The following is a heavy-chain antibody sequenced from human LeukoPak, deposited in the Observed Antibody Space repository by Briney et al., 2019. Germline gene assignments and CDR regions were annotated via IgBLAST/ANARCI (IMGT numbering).Heavy chain of an antibody. V-gene: IGHV4-34*01. D-gene: IGHD6-13*01. CDR1: GGSFSGYY. Sequence: SETLSLTCAVYGGSFSGYYWSWLRQPPGKGLEWIGEINHSGSTNYNPSLKSRVTISVDTSKNQFSLKLSSVTAADTAVYYCARGWGYSSSWYYFDYWGQGTLVTVSS. CDR3: ARGWGYSSSWYYFDY. CDR2: INHSGST. J-gene: IGHJ4*02.